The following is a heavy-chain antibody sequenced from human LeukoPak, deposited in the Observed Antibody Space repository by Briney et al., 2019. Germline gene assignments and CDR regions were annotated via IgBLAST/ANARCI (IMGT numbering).Heavy chain of an antibody. J-gene: IGHJ3*02. Sequence: GGSLRLSCAASGFTFSSYEMNWVRQAPGKGLEWVSYISSSGSTIYYADSVKGRFTISRDNAKNSLYLQMNSLRAEDTAVYYCARDSTATYYYDSSSHSPGPPPAFDIWGQGTMVTLSS. V-gene: IGHV3-48*03. D-gene: IGHD3-22*01. CDR2: ISSSGSTI. CDR3: ARDSTATYYYDSSSHSPGPPPAFDI. CDR1: GFTFSSYE.